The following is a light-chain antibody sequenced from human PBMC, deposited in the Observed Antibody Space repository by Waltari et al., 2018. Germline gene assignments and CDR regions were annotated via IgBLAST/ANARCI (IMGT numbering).Light chain of an antibody. J-gene: IGLJ2*01. V-gene: IGLV3-25*03. CDR2: KDT. CDR3: QSTDNSGTYVV. CDR1: ALPRQY. Sequence: YELTQPPSVSVSPGQTARITCSGDALPRQYSFWYQQRSGQAPVLVIYKDTERPSGIPERFSGSSSGTRVTLTISGVQAQDEADYYCQSTDNSGTYVVFGGGTKLTVL.